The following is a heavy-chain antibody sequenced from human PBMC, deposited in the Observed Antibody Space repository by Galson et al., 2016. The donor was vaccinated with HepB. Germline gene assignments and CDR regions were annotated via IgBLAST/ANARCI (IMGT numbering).Heavy chain of an antibody. CDR3: ARDNSGSRGPFAP. Sequence: SVKVSCKASGYIFSSYYIHWVRQAPGQGLEWMGRINPTGGSTSYAQKFQGRVTMTRDPSTSTVYMELRSLRSEDTAVFFCARDNSGSRGPFAPWGQGTLVTVSS. V-gene: IGHV1-46*01. J-gene: IGHJ5*02. CDR1: GYIFSSYY. D-gene: IGHD1-26*01. CDR2: INPTGGST.